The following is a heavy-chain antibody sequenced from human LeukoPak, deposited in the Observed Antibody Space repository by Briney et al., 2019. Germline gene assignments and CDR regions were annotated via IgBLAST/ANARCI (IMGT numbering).Heavy chain of an antibody. CDR2: IYYSGST. V-gene: IGHV4-39*01. CDR3: ARHAAWYQLPPLNWFDP. J-gene: IGHJ5*02. Sequence: NPSETLSLTCTVSGGSISSSNYYWGWIRQPPGKGLEWIGSIYYSGSTYYNPSLKSRVTISVDTSKNQFSPKPSSVTAADTAVYYCARHAAWYQLPPLNWFDPWGQGTLVTVSS. CDR1: GGSISSSNYY. D-gene: IGHD2-2*01.